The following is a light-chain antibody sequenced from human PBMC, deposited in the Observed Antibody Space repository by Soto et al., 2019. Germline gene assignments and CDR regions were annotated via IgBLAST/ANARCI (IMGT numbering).Light chain of an antibody. CDR3: QSADSSGTVV. CDR2: KDS. J-gene: IGLJ2*01. Sequence: SYELTQAPSVSVSPGQTARITCSGDALPKQYTYWYHQRPGQAPVLVMYKDSERPSGIPERFSGSSSGTTVTLTISGVQAEDEADYYCQSADSSGTVVFGGGTKLTVL. V-gene: IGLV3-25*03. CDR1: ALPKQY.